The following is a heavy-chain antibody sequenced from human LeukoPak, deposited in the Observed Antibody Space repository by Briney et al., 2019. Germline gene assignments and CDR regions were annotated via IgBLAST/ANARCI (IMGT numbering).Heavy chain of an antibody. V-gene: IGHV4-31*03. CDR1: GSSISSGGYY. CDR2: IYYSGST. J-gene: IGHJ4*02. D-gene: IGHD6-19*01. CDR3: ARDQSSGWLLFDY. Sequence: TSSETLSLTCTVSGSSISSGGYYWSWTRQHPGKGLEWIGYIYYSGSTYYNPSLKSRVTISVDTSKNQFSLKLSSVTAADTAVYYCARDQSSGWLLFDYWGQGTLVTVSS.